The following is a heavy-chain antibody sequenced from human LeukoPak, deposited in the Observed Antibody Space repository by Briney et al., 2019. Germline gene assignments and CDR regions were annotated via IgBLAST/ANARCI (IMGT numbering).Heavy chain of an antibody. D-gene: IGHD3-22*01. J-gene: IGHJ3*02. V-gene: IGHV4-39*07. CDR2: IYYSGST. CDR1: GGSISSSSYY. Sequence: SETLSLTCTVSGGSISSSSYYWGWIRQPPGKGLEWIGSIYYSGSTYYNPSLKSRVTISVDTSKNQFSLKLSSVTAADTAVYYCARLGHYYDSSGYYYVGAFDIWGQGTMVTVSS. CDR3: ARLGHYYDSSGYYYVGAFDI.